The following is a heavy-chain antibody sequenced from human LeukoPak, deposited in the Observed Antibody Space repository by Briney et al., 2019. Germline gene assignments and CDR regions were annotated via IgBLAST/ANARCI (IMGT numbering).Heavy chain of an antibody. V-gene: IGHV3-23*01. D-gene: IGHD3-22*01. CDR1: GFTFNSYA. J-gene: IGHJ4*02. CDR2: ISDSGGNT. CDR3: AKDGYYYDSSGYEYYFDY. Sequence: PGGSLRLSCAASGFTFNSYATSWVRQAPWERLQWVSGISDSGGNTYYADSVRGRFTISRDNSKNTLYLQMNSPRAEDTAVYYCAKDGYYYDSSGYEYYFDYWGQGTLVTVSS.